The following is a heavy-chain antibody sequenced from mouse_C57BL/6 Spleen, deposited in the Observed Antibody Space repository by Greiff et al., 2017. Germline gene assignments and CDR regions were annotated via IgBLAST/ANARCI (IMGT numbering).Heavy chain of an antibody. D-gene: IGHD2-12*01. CDR3: ARGGITRVYFDY. J-gene: IGHJ2*01. Sequence: EVKVVESGGGLVKPGGSLKLSCAASGFTFSDYGMHWVRQAPEKGLEWVAYISSGSSTIYYADTVKGRFTISRDNAKNTLFLQMTSLRSEDTAMYYCARGGITRVYFDYWGQGTTLTVSS. V-gene: IGHV5-17*01. CDR2: ISSGSSTI. CDR1: GFTFSDYG.